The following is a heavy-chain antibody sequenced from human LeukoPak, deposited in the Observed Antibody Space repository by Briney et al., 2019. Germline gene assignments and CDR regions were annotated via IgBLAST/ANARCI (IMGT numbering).Heavy chain of an antibody. J-gene: IGHJ4*02. D-gene: IGHD3-10*01. Sequence: SETLSLTCTVSGYSISSGYYWGWIRQPPGKGLEWIGEINHSGSTNYNPSLKSRVTISVDTSKNQFSLKLSSVTAADTAVYYCARHLGSYYRYLDYWGQGTLVTVSS. CDR2: INHSGST. V-gene: IGHV4-38-2*02. CDR1: GYSISSGYY. CDR3: ARHLGSYYRYLDY.